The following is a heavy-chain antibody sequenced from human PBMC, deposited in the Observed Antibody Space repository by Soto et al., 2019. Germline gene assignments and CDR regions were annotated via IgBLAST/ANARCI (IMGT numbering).Heavy chain of an antibody. CDR2: IYYSGST. CDR1: GGSISSGGYY. J-gene: IGHJ4*02. V-gene: IGHV4-31*03. Sequence: SETLSLTCTVSGGSISSGGYYWSWIRQHPGKGLEWIGYIYYSGSTYYNPSLKSRVTISVDTSKNQFSLKLSSVTAADTAVYYCARRVGSSWRYFDNWGQGTLVTVSS. D-gene: IGHD6-13*01. CDR3: ARRVGSSWRYFDN.